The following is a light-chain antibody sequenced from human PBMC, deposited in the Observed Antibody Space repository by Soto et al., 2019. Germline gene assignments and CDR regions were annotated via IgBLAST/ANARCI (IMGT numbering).Light chain of an antibody. CDR1: QDITNF. CDR2: ASS. Sequence: DVQLTQSPSSLSASVGDKVTITCQASQDITNFLNWYQQKPGKAPKLLIYASSNLETGLPSRFSGGGYGTDFTFTISSLQPEDVATYFCQQYDLLPWTFGQGTLVEVK. CDR3: QQYDLLPWT. J-gene: IGKJ1*01. V-gene: IGKV1-33*01.